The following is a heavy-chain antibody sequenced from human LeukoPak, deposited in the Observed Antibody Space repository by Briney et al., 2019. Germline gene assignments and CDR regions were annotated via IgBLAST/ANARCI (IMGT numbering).Heavy chain of an antibody. CDR1: GFTFSTNY. J-gene: IGHJ4*02. D-gene: IGHD4-17*01. CDR2: IYSGGNT. Sequence: GGSLRLSCAASGFTFSTNYMSSVRQAPGKGLEWVSVIYSGGNTYYADSVKGRFTISRDNSKNTVYLQMNSLRAEDTAVYYCARGLYADYAFDYWGQGTLVTVSS. V-gene: IGHV3-66*01. CDR3: ARGLYADYAFDY.